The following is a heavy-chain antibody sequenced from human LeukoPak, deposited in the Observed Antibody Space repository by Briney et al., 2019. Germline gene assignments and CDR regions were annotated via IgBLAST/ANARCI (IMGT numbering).Heavy chain of an antibody. CDR3: ARAGYYYDSSGYYLFDY. Sequence: ASVKVSCKTSGYTFTSYAISWVRQAPGQGLEWMGWISAYNGNTNYAQKLQGRVTMTTDTSTSTAYMELRSLRSDDTAVYYCARAGYYYDSSGYYLFDYWGQGTLVTVSS. D-gene: IGHD3-22*01. V-gene: IGHV1-18*01. CDR1: GYTFTSYA. CDR2: ISAYNGNT. J-gene: IGHJ4*02.